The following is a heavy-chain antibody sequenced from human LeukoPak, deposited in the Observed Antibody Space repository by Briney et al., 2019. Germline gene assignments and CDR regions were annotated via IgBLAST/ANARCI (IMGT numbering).Heavy chain of an antibody. CDR2: IKQDGSEK. J-gene: IGHJ4*02. D-gene: IGHD2-2*01. CDR1: GLTVKTYS. V-gene: IGHV3-7*01. CDR3: ARERSGSSCQDC. Sequence: GGSLRLSCAASGLTVKTYSMIWVRQAPGKGLEWVANIKQDGSEKSYVDSVKGRFTISRDNAKNSLYLQMNSLRAEDTTVYYCARERSGSSCQDCWGRGTLVTVSS.